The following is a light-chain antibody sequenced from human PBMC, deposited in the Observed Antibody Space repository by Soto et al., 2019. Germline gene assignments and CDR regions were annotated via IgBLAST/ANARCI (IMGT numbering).Light chain of an antibody. J-gene: IGKJ1*01. CDR1: QRISSW. V-gene: IGKV1-5*01. CDR2: DAS. Sequence: DIQMTQSPSTLSASVGDRVTITCRASQRISSWLAWYQQKPGKAPRLLIYDASDLERGVPSRFSGSGSVTEFTLTISDLQPDDLATYYCQQYNSFWTFGQGTKVEI. CDR3: QQYNSFWT.